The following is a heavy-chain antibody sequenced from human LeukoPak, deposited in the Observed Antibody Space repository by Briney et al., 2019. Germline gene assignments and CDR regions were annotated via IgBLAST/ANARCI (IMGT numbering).Heavy chain of an antibody. D-gene: IGHD2-2*01. CDR3: VKEGLCNNTSCYHFDA. J-gene: IGHJ4*02. Sequence: ASVKVSCKASGYSFNDYYMHWVRQAPGQGLEWVGWINPNSGGTNYAQKFQGRVTMTSDTSINTVSMDLSRLRSDDAAVYYCVKEGLCNNTSCYHFDAWGQGSLITVSS. V-gene: IGHV1-2*02. CDR2: INPNSGGT. CDR1: GYSFNDYY.